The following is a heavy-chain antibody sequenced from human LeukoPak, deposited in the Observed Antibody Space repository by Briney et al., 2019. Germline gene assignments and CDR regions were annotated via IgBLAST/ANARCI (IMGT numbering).Heavy chain of an antibody. CDR1: GYTFAGYY. D-gene: IGHD4-11*01. J-gene: IGHJ6*03. CDR3: ARDYSNYEGYNYYYMDV. V-gene: IGHV1-2*02. CDR2: INPNSGGT. Sequence: ASVKVSCKASGYTFAGYYMHWVRQAPGRGLEWMGWINPNSGGTNYAQKFQGRVTMTRDTSISTAYMELSRLRSDDTAVYYCARDYSNYEGYNYYYMDVWGKGTTVTVSS.